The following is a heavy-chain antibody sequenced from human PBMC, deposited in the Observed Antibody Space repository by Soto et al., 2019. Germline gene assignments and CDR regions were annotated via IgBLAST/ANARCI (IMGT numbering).Heavy chain of an antibody. J-gene: IGHJ6*02. CDR3: ARDLSNWNYLSYFDYYYYGMDV. D-gene: IGHD1-7*01. Sequence: ASVKVSCKASGYTFTSYGIRWVRQAPGQGLEWLGWISAYNGNTNYAQKLQVRVSMTTDTSAITAYMELRSLMSDDRAVYYCARDLSNWNYLSYFDYYYYGMDVWGQGTTVTVSS. V-gene: IGHV1-18*01. CDR1: GYTFTSYG. CDR2: ISAYNGNT.